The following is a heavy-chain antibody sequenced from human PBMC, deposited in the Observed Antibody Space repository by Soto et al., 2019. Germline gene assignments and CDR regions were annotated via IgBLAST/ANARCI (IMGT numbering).Heavy chain of an antibody. CDR3: ARWGTTGGLDV. CDR2: TSYDGSNN. CDR1: GFTFRSYV. D-gene: IGHD3-16*01. J-gene: IGHJ4*02. V-gene: IGHV3-33*05. Sequence: QVQLVESGGGVVQPGTSLRLSCVGSGFTFRSYVIHWVRQAPGKGLEWVALTSYDGSNNFYCDSVKGRFTISRDNSRNTVELQMDSLRLDDTALYYCARWGTTGGLDVWGQGTLVSVSS.